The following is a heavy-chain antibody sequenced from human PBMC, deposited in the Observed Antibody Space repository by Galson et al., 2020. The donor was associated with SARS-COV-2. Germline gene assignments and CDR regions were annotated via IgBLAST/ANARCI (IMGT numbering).Heavy chain of an antibody. CDR1: GFTFSSYA. V-gene: IGHV3-30-3*01. CDR3: ARDHVGGYSYIFDY. Sequence: GGSLRLSCAASGFTFSSYAMHWVRQAPGTGLEWVAVISYDGSNKYYADSVKGRFTISRDNSKNTLYLQMNSLRAEDTTVYYCARDHVGGYSYIFDYWGQGTLVTVSS. J-gene: IGHJ4*02. D-gene: IGHD5-18*01. CDR2: ISYDGSNK.